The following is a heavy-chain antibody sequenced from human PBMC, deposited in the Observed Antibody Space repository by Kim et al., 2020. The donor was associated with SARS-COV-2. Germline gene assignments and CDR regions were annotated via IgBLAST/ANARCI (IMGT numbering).Heavy chain of an antibody. Sequence: DSMKGRLTISRDNSKSTLYLQMNSLRDEDTAVYYCAREVWIGTSKNLFDYWGQGTLVTVSS. CDR3: AREVWIGTSKNLFDY. D-gene: IGHD2-2*03. V-gene: IGHV3-30*07. J-gene: IGHJ4*02.